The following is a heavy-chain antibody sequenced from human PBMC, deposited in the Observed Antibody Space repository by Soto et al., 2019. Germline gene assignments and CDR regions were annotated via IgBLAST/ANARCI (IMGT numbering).Heavy chain of an antibody. CDR2: ISGSGGST. V-gene: IGHV3-23*01. Sequence: EVQLLESGGGLVQPGGSLRLSCAASGFTFSSYAMSWVRQAPGKGLEWVSAISGSGGSTYYADSVKGRFTISRDNSKNTLHLQMNSLRAEDTAVYYCAKDLMYGSGSPPFDYWGQGTLVTVSS. CDR1: GFTFSSYA. CDR3: AKDLMYGSGSPPFDY. D-gene: IGHD3-10*01. J-gene: IGHJ4*02.